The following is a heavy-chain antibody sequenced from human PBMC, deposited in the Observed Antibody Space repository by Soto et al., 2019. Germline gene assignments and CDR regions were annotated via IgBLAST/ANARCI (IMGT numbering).Heavy chain of an antibody. Sequence: GGSLRLSCAASGFTFSGSAMHWVRQASGKGLEWVGRIRSKANSYATAYAASVKGRFTISRDDSKNTAYLQKNSLKTEDTAVYYCTSRSSGWYEGYYYYGMDVWGQGTTVTVSS. J-gene: IGHJ6*02. CDR2: IRSKANSYAT. V-gene: IGHV3-73*01. D-gene: IGHD6-19*01. CDR1: GFTFSGSA. CDR3: TSRSSGWYEGYYYYGMDV.